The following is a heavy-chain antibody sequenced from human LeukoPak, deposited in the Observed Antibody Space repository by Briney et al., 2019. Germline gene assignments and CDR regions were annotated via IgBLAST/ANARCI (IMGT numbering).Heavy chain of an antibody. Sequence: GGSLRLSCAASGYTFSSYEMNWVRQAPGKGLEWVSYISSSGSTIYYADSVKGRFTISRDNAKNSLYLQMNSLRAEDTAVYYCARDSESDWLFESYYGMDVWGKGTTVTVSS. CDR2: ISSSGSTI. V-gene: IGHV3-48*03. CDR1: GYTFSSYE. CDR3: ARDSESDWLFESYYGMDV. D-gene: IGHD3-9*01. J-gene: IGHJ6*04.